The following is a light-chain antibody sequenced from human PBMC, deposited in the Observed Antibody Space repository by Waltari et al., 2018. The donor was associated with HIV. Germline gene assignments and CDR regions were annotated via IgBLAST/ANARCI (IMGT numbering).Light chain of an antibody. CDR1: SRDVGGYDS. V-gene: IGLV2-14*01. CDR2: DVS. Sequence: SDLTQPAFVSVSPGQSITISCTATSRDVGGYDSVSWYQQHPGKAPKLMISDVSNRPSGVSTRFSGSKSGTTASLTISGLQAEDEADYYCSSYTRGTSLRVFGTGTTVTVL. J-gene: IGLJ1*01. CDR3: SSYTRGTSLRV.